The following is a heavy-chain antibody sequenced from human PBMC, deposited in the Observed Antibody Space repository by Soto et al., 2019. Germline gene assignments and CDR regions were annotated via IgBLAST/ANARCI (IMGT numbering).Heavy chain of an antibody. V-gene: IGHV1-18*01. CDR3: ARDLGDYDILTGYYY. CDR2: ISAYNGNT. CDR1: GYTFTSYG. Sequence: ASVKVSCKASGYTFTSYGISWVRQAPGQGLEWMGWISAYNGNTNYAQKLQGRVTMTTDTSTSTAYMELRSLRSDDTAVYYCARDLGDYDILTGYYYWGQGTLVTVSS. D-gene: IGHD3-9*01. J-gene: IGHJ4*02.